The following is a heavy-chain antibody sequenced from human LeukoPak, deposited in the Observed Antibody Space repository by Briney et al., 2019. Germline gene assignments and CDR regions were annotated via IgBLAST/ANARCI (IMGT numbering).Heavy chain of an antibody. CDR3: TREMVGDAFDI. CDR1: GFTFSNYW. Sequence: GGSLRLSCTASGFTFSNYWMHWVRQAPGKGLVWVSRINSGGGSTTYADSVKGRFSISRDNAKNTLYLQMNSPRAEDTAVYYCTREMVGDAFDIWGHGTLVTVSS. V-gene: IGHV3-74*03. D-gene: IGHD2-15*01. J-gene: IGHJ3*02. CDR2: INSGGGST.